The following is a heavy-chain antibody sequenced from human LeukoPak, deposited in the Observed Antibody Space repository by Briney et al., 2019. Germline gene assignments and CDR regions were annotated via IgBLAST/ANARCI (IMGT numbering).Heavy chain of an antibody. Sequence: PGGSLRLSCAASGFTFSSYGMHWVRQAPGKGLEWVAFIRYDGINKYFPDFVKGRFTISRDSSKNTLYLQMNSLSAEDTAVYYCAKDTGPLMITFGGVVISYFDYWGQGALVTVSP. CDR1: GFTFSSYG. CDR3: AKDTGPLMITFGGVVISYFDY. CDR2: IRYDGINK. V-gene: IGHV3-30*02. D-gene: IGHD3-16*01. J-gene: IGHJ4*02.